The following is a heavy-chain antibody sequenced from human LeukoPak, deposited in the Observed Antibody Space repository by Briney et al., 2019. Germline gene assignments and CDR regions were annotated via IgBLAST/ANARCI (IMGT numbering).Heavy chain of an antibody. CDR3: AGVEMATANWFDP. V-gene: IGHV1-69*13. CDR1: GGTFSSYA. J-gene: IGHJ5*02. CDR2: IIPIFGTA. Sequence: GASVKVSCKASGGTFSSYAISWVRQAPGQGLEWMGGIIPIFGTANYAQKFQGRVTITADESTSTAYMELSSLRSEDTAVYYCAGVEMATANWFDPWGQGTLVTVSS. D-gene: IGHD5-24*01.